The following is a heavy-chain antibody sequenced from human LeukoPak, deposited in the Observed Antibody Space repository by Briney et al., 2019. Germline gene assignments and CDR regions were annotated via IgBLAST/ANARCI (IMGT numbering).Heavy chain of an antibody. CDR1: GGSISSSSYY. V-gene: IGHV4-30-2*01. Sequence: PSETLSLTCTVSGGSISSSSYYWSWIRQPAGKGLEWIGHIYESGNTYFNPSLKSRVTISLDRSRNQFSLKLTSMTAADTAMYYCARRSLNAFDIWGQGTVVTVSS. CDR3: ARRSLNAFDI. CDR2: IYESGNT. D-gene: IGHD2-15*01. J-gene: IGHJ3*02.